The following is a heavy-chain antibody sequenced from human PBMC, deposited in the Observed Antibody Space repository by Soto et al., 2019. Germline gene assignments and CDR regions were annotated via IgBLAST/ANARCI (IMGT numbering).Heavy chain of an antibody. CDR3: AGGLCSSTSCLHFDP. V-gene: IGHV3-74*01. CDR1: GFTFSNFA. CDR2: INTDGSTT. J-gene: IGHJ5*02. Sequence: PGGSLRLSCSASGFTFSNFAMHWVRQTPGKGLVWVSCINTDGSTTTYADSVKGRFTISRDNAKNTLYLQMNSLRAEDTAVYFCAGGLCSSTSCLHFDPWGQGTLVTVSS. D-gene: IGHD2-2*01.